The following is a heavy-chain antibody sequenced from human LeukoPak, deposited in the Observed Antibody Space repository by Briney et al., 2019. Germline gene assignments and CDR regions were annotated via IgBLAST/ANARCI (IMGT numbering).Heavy chain of an antibody. Sequence: GESLKISCQGSGYIFTIYWIAWVRQMPGKGLEWMGIIYPDDSKTRYSPSFQGQVTISVDKSIRTAYLQWNSLKASDTAIYFCARLSGGSSLRNDAFDVWGQGTMVTVSS. V-gene: IGHV5-51*01. CDR1: GYIFTIYW. D-gene: IGHD1-26*01. CDR2: IYPDDSKT. J-gene: IGHJ3*01. CDR3: ARLSGGSSLRNDAFDV.